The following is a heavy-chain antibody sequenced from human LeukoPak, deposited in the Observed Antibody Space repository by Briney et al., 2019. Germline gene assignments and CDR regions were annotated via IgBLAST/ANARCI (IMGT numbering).Heavy chain of an antibody. D-gene: IGHD1-26*01. Sequence: SETLSLTCTVSGGSISSTSCYWGWIRQPPGKGLEWIGSIYYSGSTYYNPSLKSRVTISVDTSKNQFSLKLSSVTAADTAVYYCARNTQGATSYFDYWGQGTLSPSPQ. CDR3: ARNTQGATSYFDY. CDR1: GGSISSTSCY. V-gene: IGHV4-39*01. CDR2: IYYSGST. J-gene: IGHJ4*02.